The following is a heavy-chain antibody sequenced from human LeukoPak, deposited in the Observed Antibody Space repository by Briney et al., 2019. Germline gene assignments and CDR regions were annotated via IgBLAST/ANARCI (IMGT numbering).Heavy chain of an antibody. V-gene: IGHV1-24*01. CDR1: GYTLTELS. D-gene: IGHD2-2*01. CDR3: ARGRVPYCSSTSCYEIDY. J-gene: IGHJ4*02. Sequence: GASVKVSCKVSGYTLTELSMHWVRQAPGKGLEWMGGFDPEDGETIYAQKFQGRVTMTRNTSISTAYMELSSLRSEDTAVYYCARGRVPYCSSTSCYEIDYWGQGTLVTVSS. CDR2: FDPEDGET.